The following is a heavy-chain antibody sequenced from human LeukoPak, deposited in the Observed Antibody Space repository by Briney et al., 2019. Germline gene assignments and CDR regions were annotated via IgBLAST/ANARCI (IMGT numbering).Heavy chain of an antibody. J-gene: IGHJ4*02. CDR1: GYSFTSYW. V-gene: IGHV5-51*01. CDR3: ASVYSSTSWDY. CDR2: IYPGDSDS. Sequence: GESLKISCKGSGYSFTSYWIGWVRQMPGKGLEWMGIIYPGDSDSRYSPSFQGQVTISADKSISTACLQWSSLKASDTAIYYCASVYSSTSWDYWGQGTLVTVSS. D-gene: IGHD6-13*01.